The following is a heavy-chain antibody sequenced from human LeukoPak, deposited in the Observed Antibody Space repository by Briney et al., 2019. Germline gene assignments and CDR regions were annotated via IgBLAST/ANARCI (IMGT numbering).Heavy chain of an antibody. Sequence: GGSLRLSCAASGFTFSSYGMHWVRQAPGKGLEWVAVMWYDGSNKNYADSVKGRFTISRDNSKNTLYLQMNSLRAEDTAVYYCAGDYGEYYYGMDVWGQGTTVTVSS. D-gene: IGHD4-17*01. V-gene: IGHV3-33*01. J-gene: IGHJ6*02. CDR3: AGDYGEYYYGMDV. CDR2: MWYDGSNK. CDR1: GFTFSSYG.